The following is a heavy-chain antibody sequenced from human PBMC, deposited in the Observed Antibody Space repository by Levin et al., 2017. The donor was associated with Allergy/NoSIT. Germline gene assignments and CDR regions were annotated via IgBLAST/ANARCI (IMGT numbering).Heavy chain of an antibody. D-gene: IGHD3-3*02. CDR1: GFTFRNHW. V-gene: IGHV3-7*04. CDR2: IKPEESEK. CDR3: ARGLADPYEHFMDV. Sequence: PGGSLRLSCVASGFTFRNHWMSWVRQAPGNGLEWVANIKPEESEKNYADSVKGRFTISRDDVKNSLYLQMNSLRAEDTALYYCARGLADPYEHFMDVWGKGTTVIVSS. J-gene: IGHJ6*03.